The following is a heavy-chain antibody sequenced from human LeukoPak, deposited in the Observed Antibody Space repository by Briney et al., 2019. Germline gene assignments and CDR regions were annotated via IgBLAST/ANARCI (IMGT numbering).Heavy chain of an antibody. CDR1: GGSISSSNW. J-gene: IGHJ4*02. CDR3: ARVRRDILTGYYYFDY. Sequence: SETLSLTCAVSGGSISSSNWWSWVRQPPGKGLEWIGELYHSGSTNYNPSLKSRVTISVDKSKNQFSLKLSSVTAADTAVYYCARVRRDILTGYYYFDYWGQGTLVTVSS. CDR2: LYHSGST. D-gene: IGHD3-9*01. V-gene: IGHV4-4*02.